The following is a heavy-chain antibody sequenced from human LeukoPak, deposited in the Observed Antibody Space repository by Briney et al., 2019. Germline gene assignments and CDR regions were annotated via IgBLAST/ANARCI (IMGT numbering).Heavy chain of an antibody. D-gene: IGHD2-21*01. CDR3: VRVQYRTGGDYNGVDF. V-gene: IGHV3-20*01. J-gene: IGHJ3*01. CDR2: INWYDGNT. Sequence: GGSLRLSCAASGFTFSDHYMDWVRQAPGKGLEWVSGINWYDGNTDYADTLKGRFIISRDKAKNSLYLQMSSLSDDDTALYHCVRVQYRTGGDYNGVDFCGEGTMVAVSS. CDR1: GFTFSDHY.